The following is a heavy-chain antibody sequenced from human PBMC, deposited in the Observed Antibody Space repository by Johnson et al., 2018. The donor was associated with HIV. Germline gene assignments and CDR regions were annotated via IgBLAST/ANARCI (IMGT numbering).Heavy chain of an antibody. V-gene: IGHV3-66*02. CDR2: IYSGGST. Sequence: EVQLLESGGGLVQPGGSLRLSCAASGFIVSSNYMNWVRQAPGKGLEWVSVIYSGGSTSYADNVKGRFNISRDNSKNTLFLQMNSLTTEDTAVYYCARGPLFYYSSGLWAFDIWGQGTTVTVSS. J-gene: IGHJ3*02. CDR1: GFIVSSNY. D-gene: IGHD3-10*01. CDR3: ARGPLFYYSSGLWAFDI.